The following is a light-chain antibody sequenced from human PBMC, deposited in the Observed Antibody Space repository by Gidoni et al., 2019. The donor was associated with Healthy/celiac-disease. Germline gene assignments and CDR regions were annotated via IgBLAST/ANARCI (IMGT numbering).Light chain of an antibody. Sequence: QSALTQPASVSGSPGQSSTISCTGTSSDVGGYNYVSWYQPHPGKAPKLMIYEVSNRPSGVSTRFSGSKSGNTASLTISGLQAEDEADYYCSSYTSSSTPYVFGTGTKVTVL. CDR2: EVS. CDR1: SSDVGGYNY. V-gene: IGLV2-14*01. CDR3: SSYTSSSTPYV. J-gene: IGLJ1*01.